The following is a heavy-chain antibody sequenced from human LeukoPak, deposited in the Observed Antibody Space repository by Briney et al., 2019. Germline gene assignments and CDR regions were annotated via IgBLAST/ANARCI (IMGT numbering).Heavy chain of an antibody. CDR1: GGSFSGYY. Sequence: SETLSLTCAVYGGSFSGYYWSWIRQPLGKGLEWIGEINHSGSTNYNPSLKSRVTISVDTSKNQFSLKLSSVTAADTAVYYCARGGGGWYMDVWGKGTTVTISS. CDR3: ARGGGGWYMDV. V-gene: IGHV4-34*01. D-gene: IGHD6-19*01. CDR2: INHSGST. J-gene: IGHJ6*03.